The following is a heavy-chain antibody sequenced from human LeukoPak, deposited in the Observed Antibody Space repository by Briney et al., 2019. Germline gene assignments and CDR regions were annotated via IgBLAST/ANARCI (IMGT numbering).Heavy chain of an antibody. V-gene: IGHV4-34*01. D-gene: IGHD7-27*01. CDR1: GGSFSGYY. J-gene: IGHJ5*02. CDR2: INHSGST. Sequence: SETLSLTCAVYGGSFSGYYWSWIRQPPGKGLEWIGEINHSGSTNYNPSLKSRVTISVDTSKNQFSLKLSSVTAADTAVYYCARHWGGNANWFDPWGQGTLVTVSS. CDR3: ARHWGGNANWFDP.